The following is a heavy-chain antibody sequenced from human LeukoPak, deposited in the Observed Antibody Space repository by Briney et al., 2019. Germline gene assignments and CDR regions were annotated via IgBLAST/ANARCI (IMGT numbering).Heavy chain of an antibody. CDR2: IYHSGST. J-gene: IGHJ3*02. D-gene: IGHD3-22*01. Sequence: PSETLSLTCTVSGYSISSGYYWGWIRQPPGKGLEWIGSIYHSGSTYYNPSLKSRVTISVDTSKNQFSLKLSSVTAADTAVYYCARRGYYYDSSGYWGAFDIWGQGTMVTVSS. CDR1: GYSISSGYY. CDR3: ARRGYYYDSSGYWGAFDI. V-gene: IGHV4-38-2*02.